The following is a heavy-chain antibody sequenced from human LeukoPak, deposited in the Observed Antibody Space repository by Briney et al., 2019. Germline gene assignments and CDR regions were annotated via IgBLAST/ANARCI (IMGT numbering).Heavy chain of an antibody. CDR3: ARGNGGDY. J-gene: IGHJ4*02. V-gene: IGHV3-20*01. Sequence: GGSLRLSCAASGFTFEDYGMSWVRQAPGKGLEWVSGINRKHGSTGYADSVQGRFTISRDNAKNSLYLQMDSLRAEDTAVYHCARGNGGDYWGQGILVTVSS. CDR2: INRKHGST. CDR1: GFTFEDYG. D-gene: IGHD2-8*01.